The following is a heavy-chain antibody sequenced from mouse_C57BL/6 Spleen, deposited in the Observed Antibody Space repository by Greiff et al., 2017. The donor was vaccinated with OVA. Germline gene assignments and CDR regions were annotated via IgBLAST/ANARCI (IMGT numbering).Heavy chain of an antibody. Sequence: VQRVESGPELVKPGASVKISCKASGYTFTDYYINWVKQRPGQGLEWIGWIFPGSGSTYYNEKFKGKATLTVDKSSSTAYMLLSSLTSEDSAVYFCARGGVYYDYSSYWYFDVWGTGTTVTVSS. CDR3: ARGGVYYDYSSYWYFDV. CDR2: IFPGSGST. V-gene: IGHV1-75*01. D-gene: IGHD2-4*01. CDR1: GYTFTDYY. J-gene: IGHJ1*03.